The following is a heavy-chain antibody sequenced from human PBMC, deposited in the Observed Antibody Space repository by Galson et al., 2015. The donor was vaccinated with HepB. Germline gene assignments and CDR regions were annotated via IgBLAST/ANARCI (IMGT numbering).Heavy chain of an antibody. V-gene: IGHV5-10-1*01. J-gene: IGHJ5*02. CDR2: IDPSDSYT. Sequence: QSGAEVKKPGESLRISCKVSGYTFTNSWITWVRQVPGKGLEWMGRIDPSDSYTKYSPSFEGHVTMSTDKSVSTAYLQWSSLQVSDTAMYYCATRVGYSLGYDTGGQGTLVTVSS. D-gene: IGHD5-18*01. CDR3: ATRVGYSLGYDT. CDR1: GYTFTNSW.